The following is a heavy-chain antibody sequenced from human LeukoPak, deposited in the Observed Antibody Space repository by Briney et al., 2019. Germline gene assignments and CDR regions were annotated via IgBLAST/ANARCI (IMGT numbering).Heavy chain of an antibody. CDR1: GYTFTGYY. Sequence: EAPVKVSCKASGYTFTGYYMHWVRQAPGQGLEWMGWINPNSGGTNYAQKFQGRVTMTRDTSISTAYMELSRLRSDDTAVYYCARDLIPGTQVKNYYYGMDVWGQGTTVTVSS. CDR2: INPNSGGT. D-gene: IGHD2-21*01. CDR3: ARDLIPGTQVKNYYYGMDV. V-gene: IGHV1-2*02. J-gene: IGHJ6*02.